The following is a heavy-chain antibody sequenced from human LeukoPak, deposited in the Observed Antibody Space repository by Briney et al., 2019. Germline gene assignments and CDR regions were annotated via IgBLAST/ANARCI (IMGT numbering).Heavy chain of an antibody. D-gene: IGHD3-22*01. CDR2: IIAYNGNT. J-gene: IGHJ4*02. CDR1: GYTFTSYG. Sequence: ASVKVSFKASGYTFTSYGISWVRQAPGQGLEWKGWIIAYNGNTNYAQKLQGRVTMTTDTSTNTAYMELRSLRSDDTAVYYCARDYYDSSGYYRGGDYFDYWGQGTLVTVSS. CDR3: ARDYYDSSGYYRGGDYFDY. V-gene: IGHV1-18*01.